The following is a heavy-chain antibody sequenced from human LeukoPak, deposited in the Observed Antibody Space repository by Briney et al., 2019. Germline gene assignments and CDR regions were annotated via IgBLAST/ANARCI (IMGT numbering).Heavy chain of an antibody. V-gene: IGHV1-69*05. CDR1: GGTFSSYA. CDR3: ARAPITMVRGVALYYFDY. D-gene: IGHD3-10*01. J-gene: IGHJ4*02. CDR2: IIPIFGTA. Sequence: SVKVSCKASGGTFSSYAISWVRQAPGQGLEWMGGIIPIFGTANYAQKFQGRVTITTDESTSTAYMELSSLRSEDTAVYYCARAPITMVRGVALYYFDYWGQGTLVTVS.